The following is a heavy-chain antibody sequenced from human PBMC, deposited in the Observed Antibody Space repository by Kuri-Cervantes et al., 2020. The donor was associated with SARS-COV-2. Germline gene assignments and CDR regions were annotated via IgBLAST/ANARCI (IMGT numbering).Heavy chain of an antibody. CDR2: IYYNGIT. V-gene: IGHV4-31*03. J-gene: IGHJ4*02. D-gene: IGHD3-22*01. CDR1: GGSIRSGAYY. CDR3: ARGATDISLVLVVMTGAAHYFDH. Sequence: SETLSLTCSVSGGSIRSGAYYCHWIRHRPGKGLEWIGNIYYNGITYYNPSLKSRITISVDTSKNQFSLKLSSVTAADTAVYYCARGATDISLVLVVMTGAAHYFDHWGRGTLVTVSS.